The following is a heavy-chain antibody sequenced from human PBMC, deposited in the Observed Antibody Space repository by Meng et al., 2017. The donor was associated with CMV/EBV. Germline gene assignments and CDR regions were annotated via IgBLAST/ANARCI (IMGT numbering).Heavy chain of an antibody. CDR3: ARGGVFRGVILY. V-gene: IGHV1-46*01. J-gene: IGHJ4*02. D-gene: IGHD3-10*01. CDR2: INPSGGST. CDR1: GYTFTSYY. Sequence: KAAGYTFTSYYMHWVRQAPGQGLEWMGIINPSGGSTSYAQKFQGRVTMTRDTSTSTVYMELSSLRSEDTAVYYCARGGVFRGVILYWGQGTLVTVSS.